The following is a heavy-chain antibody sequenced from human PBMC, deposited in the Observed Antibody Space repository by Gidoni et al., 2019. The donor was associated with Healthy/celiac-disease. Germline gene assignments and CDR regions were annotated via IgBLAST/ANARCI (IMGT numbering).Heavy chain of an antibody. CDR3: ARHPDMDYGMDV. D-gene: IGHD2-15*01. Sequence: YTGKFQGRVTMTRDTSISTAYMELSRLRSDDTAVYYCARHPDMDYGMDVWGQGTTVTVSS. V-gene: IGHV1-2*02. J-gene: IGHJ6*02.